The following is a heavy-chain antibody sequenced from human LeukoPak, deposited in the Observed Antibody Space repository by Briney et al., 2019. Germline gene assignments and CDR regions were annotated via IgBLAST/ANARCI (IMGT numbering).Heavy chain of an antibody. J-gene: IGHJ6*02. CDR3: ARGGRFGDSVSHYGMDV. CDR2: IYNSGKT. V-gene: IGHV4-34*01. D-gene: IGHD3-16*01. CDR1: GFTVTSNY. Sequence: GSLRLSCAASGFTVTSNYMSWVRQAPGKGLEWVGGIYNSGKTYYNPALKSRVTVSVDTSKNQISLELTSVTVADTAVYLRARGGRFGDSVSHYGMDVWGQGTTVIVSS.